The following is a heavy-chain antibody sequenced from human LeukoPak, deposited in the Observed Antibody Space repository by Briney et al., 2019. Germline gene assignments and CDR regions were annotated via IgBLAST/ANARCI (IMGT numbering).Heavy chain of an antibody. CDR3: ARIWPSVAAFDI. D-gene: IGHD2/OR15-2a*01. Sequence: GGSLRLSCAASGFTFSTYAMTWVRQAPGKGLEWVSLISGTGGSTYYADSVKGRFTISRDNAKNSLHLQMNSLRAEDTAVYYCARIWPSVAAFDIWGQGTMVTVSS. V-gene: IGHV3-23*01. CDR1: GFTFSTYA. CDR2: ISGTGGST. J-gene: IGHJ3*02.